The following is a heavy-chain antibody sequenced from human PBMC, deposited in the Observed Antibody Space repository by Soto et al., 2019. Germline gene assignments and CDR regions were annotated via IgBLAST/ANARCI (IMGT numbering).Heavy chain of an antibody. CDR2: ISGSGAYT. D-gene: IGHD2-2*01. CDR1: GFTFSTYA. J-gene: IGHJ4*02. V-gene: IGHV3-23*01. CDR3: ARDRHPYSTKYYFDY. Sequence: PGGSLRLSCAASGFTFSTYAMNWVRQPPGKGLEWVSSISGSGAYTYYADSVQGRFTISRDNSKNTLNLQMNSLRAEDTAVYYCARDRHPYSTKYYFDYWGQGTLVIVSS.